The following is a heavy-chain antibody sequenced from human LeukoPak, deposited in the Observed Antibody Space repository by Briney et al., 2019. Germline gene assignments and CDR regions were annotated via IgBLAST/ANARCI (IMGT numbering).Heavy chain of an antibody. J-gene: IGHJ6*03. CDR1: GFSLSSYA. CDR2: TSSSDAGT. CDR3: AKGGGYEHSYYYYYMDV. Sequence: PGGSLRLSCTVSGFSLSSYALSWVRRAPGKGLEWVSATSSSDAGTYYADSVKGRFTISRDNSKNTLYLQMNSLRAEDTAVYYCAKGGGYEHSYYYYYMDVWGKGTTVTISS. D-gene: IGHD5-12*01. V-gene: IGHV3-23*01.